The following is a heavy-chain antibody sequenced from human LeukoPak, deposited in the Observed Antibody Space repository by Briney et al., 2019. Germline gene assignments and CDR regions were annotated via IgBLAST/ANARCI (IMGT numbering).Heavy chain of an antibody. CDR1: GNRLTELS. CDR2: FDVEAGDT. Sequence: GASVKVSCKVSGNRLTELSVHWVRQAPGKGLEWMGGFDVEAGDTKYAQNFQGRVTMTEDTSTDTAYMELSSLRSEDTAVYYCATDPTYYLDGSGYYHVDYWGQGTLVTVSS. CDR3: ATDPTYYLDGSGYYHVDY. D-gene: IGHD3-22*01. V-gene: IGHV1-24*01. J-gene: IGHJ4*02.